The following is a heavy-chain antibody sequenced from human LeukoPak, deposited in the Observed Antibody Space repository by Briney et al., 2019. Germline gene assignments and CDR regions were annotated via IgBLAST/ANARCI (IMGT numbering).Heavy chain of an antibody. D-gene: IGHD1-26*01. CDR3: ARVRGATLSYHYFDY. CDR2: IIGSGDLI. J-gene: IGHJ4*02. Sequence: GGSLRLSCAASGFTFSAYSMNWVRQAPGKGLEWVSFIIGSGDLIYYADSVKGRFTISRDNAKNSLYLQMNSLRDEDTAVYYCARVRGATLSYHYFDYWGQGALVTVSS. V-gene: IGHV3-48*02. CDR1: GFTFSAYS.